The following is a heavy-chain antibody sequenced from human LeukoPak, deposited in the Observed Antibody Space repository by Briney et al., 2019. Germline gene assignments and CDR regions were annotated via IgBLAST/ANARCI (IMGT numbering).Heavy chain of an antibody. Sequence: PSETLSLTCTVSGGSISSSSYYWGWLRQPPGKGLEWLGSIYYSGSTYYNPSLKSRVTISVDTSKNQFSLKLSSVTAADTAVYYCARHELDGYNYFLGAWYFDLWGRGTLVTVSS. D-gene: IGHD5-24*01. CDR2: IYYSGST. J-gene: IGHJ2*01. V-gene: IGHV4-39*01. CDR3: ARHELDGYNYFLGAWYFDL. CDR1: GGSISSSSYY.